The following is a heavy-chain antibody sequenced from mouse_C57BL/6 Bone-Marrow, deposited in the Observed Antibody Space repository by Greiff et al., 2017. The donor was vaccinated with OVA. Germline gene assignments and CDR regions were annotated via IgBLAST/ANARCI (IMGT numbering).Heavy chain of an antibody. CDR3: ARHEDGYYASYFDY. V-gene: IGHV1-82*01. CDR1: GYAFSSSW. J-gene: IGHJ2*01. D-gene: IGHD2-3*01. Sequence: VQLQQSGPELVKPGASVKISCKASGYAFSSSWMNWVKQRPGKGLEWIGRIYPGAGDTNYNGKFKGKATLTADKSSSTAYMQLSSLPSEDSAVYYCARHEDGYYASYFDYWGQGTTLTVAS. CDR2: IYPGAGDT.